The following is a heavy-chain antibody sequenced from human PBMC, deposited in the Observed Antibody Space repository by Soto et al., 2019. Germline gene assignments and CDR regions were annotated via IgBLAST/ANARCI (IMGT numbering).Heavy chain of an antibody. D-gene: IGHD5-12*01. Sequence: GSLRLSCAASGFTFISYSMYWVRQAPRKGLEWVSSINSSSSYINYADSVKGRFTISRHNAKNTLYLQMNSLTTEAPAMYYWARGIGDRGYPVGMDAWGQGTTVTVSS. CDR2: INSSSSYI. CDR3: ARGIGDRGYPVGMDA. J-gene: IGHJ6*02. CDR1: GFTFISYS. V-gene: IGHV3-21*01.